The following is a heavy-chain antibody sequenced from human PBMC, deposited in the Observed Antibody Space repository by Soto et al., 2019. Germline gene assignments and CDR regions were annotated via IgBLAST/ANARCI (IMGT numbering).Heavy chain of an antibody. CDR3: AKAPASGYYTSYYFDY. CDR2: ISGSGGST. D-gene: IGHD3-3*01. CDR1: GFTFSSYV. J-gene: IGHJ4*02. Sequence: EVQLLESGGGLVQPGGSLRLSCAASGFTFSSYVMSWVRQAPGKGLEWVSAISGSGGSTYYADSVKGRFTISRDNSKNTLYLQMNSLRAEDTAVYYCAKAPASGYYTSYYFDYWGQGTLVTVSS. V-gene: IGHV3-23*01.